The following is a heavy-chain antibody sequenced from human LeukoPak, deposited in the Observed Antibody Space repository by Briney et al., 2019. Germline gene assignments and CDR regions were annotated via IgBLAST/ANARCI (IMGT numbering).Heavy chain of an antibody. CDR1: GGSISSGDYY. J-gene: IGHJ6*03. CDR3: ARGRGVARYYYYMDV. D-gene: IGHD3-10*01. CDR2: IYYSGST. Sequence: SETLSLTCTVSGGSISSGDYYWSWIRQPPGKGLEWIGYIYYSGSTYYNPSLKSRVTISVDTSKNQFSLKLSSVTAADTAVYYCARGRGVARYYYYMDVWGKGTTVTVSS. V-gene: IGHV4-30-4*01.